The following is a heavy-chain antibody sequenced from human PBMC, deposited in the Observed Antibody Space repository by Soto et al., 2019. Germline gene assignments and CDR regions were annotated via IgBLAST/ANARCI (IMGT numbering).Heavy chain of an antibody. CDR3: ARPPRDRSFYNGLAV. V-gene: IGHV1-69*13. CDR2: IIPMFGTP. J-gene: IGHJ3*01. CDR1: GGTFSKYA. Sequence: SVKVSCKASGGTFSKYAISWVRQAPGQGLEWLGGIIPMFGTPNYAQKFQGRVTISADESTTTAYLELSSLRSADTAVYFCARPPRDRSFYNGLAVLGQGTKGTVS. D-gene: IGHD1-1*01.